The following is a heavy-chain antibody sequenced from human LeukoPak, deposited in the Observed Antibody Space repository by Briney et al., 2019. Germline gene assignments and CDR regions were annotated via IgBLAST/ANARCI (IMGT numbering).Heavy chain of an antibody. Sequence: ASVKVSCKASGGTFSSYAISWVRQAPGQGLEWMGGIIPIFGTANYAQKFQGRVTITADESTSTAYMELSSLRSEDTAVYYCASTYMKWELLRGRFDYWGQGTLVSVSS. CDR1: GGTFSSYA. CDR3: ASTYMKWELLRGRFDY. CDR2: IIPIFGTA. D-gene: IGHD1-26*01. V-gene: IGHV1-69*13. J-gene: IGHJ4*02.